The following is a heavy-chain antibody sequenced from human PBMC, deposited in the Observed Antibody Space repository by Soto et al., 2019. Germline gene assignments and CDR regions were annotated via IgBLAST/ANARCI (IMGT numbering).Heavy chain of an antibody. V-gene: IGHV4-39*01. CDR2: IYYSGST. CDR1: GGSISRNSFY. Sequence: QLQLQESGPGLVKPSETLSLTCTVSGGSISRNSFYWGWIRQPPGKGLEWIGNIYYSGSTYYNPSLKSRVTISVDTSKNQFSLKLSSVTDADTSVYYCARHNPANYYYYGMDVWGQRTTVTVSS. J-gene: IGHJ6*02. CDR3: ARHNPANYYYYGMDV.